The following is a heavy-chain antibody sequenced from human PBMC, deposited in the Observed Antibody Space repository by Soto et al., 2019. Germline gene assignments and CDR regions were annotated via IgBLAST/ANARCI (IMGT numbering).Heavy chain of an antibody. CDR2: IIPIFGTA. CDR3: ARARTVGATYNGLDP. D-gene: IGHD1-26*01. Sequence: QVQLVQSGAEVKKPGSSVKVSCKASGGTFSSYAISWVRQAPGQGLEWMGGIIPIFGTANNAKKFQGRGKSTAYESTSTAYMEQRSLRSEDTAVYYCARARTVGATYNGLDPWGQGTLDTVSS. CDR1: GGTFSSYA. V-gene: IGHV1-69*01. J-gene: IGHJ5*02.